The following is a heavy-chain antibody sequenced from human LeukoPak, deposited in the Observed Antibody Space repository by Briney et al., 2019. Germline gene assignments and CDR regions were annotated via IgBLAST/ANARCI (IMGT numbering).Heavy chain of an antibody. CDR2: VHLDGRT. D-gene: IGHD3-3*01. CDR1: GGSVTSTNW. V-gene: IGHV4-4*02. CDR3: AREGGFYRPLDY. Sequence: PSGTLSLSCAVSGGSVTSTNWWTWVRQPPGKGLEWIGEVHLDGRTNYNPSPTGRLTLSVDLYENHISLKLTSVTAADTAVYYCAREGGFYRPLDYLGQGTLVTVSS. J-gene: IGHJ4*02.